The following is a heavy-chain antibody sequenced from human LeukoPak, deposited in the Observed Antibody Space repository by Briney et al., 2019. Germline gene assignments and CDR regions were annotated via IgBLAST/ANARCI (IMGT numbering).Heavy chain of an antibody. Sequence: ASVKVSCKASGYTFTNYGISWVRQAPGQGLEWMGWISAYNGYTDYAQKFQFRVTMTTDTSTSTAYMELRSLRSDDTAVYYCARDKAVTTEVTQHFQHWGQGTLVTVSS. CDR2: ISAYNGYT. V-gene: IGHV1-18*01. J-gene: IGHJ1*01. CDR1: GYTFTNYG. CDR3: ARDKAVTTEVTQHFQH. D-gene: IGHD4-23*01.